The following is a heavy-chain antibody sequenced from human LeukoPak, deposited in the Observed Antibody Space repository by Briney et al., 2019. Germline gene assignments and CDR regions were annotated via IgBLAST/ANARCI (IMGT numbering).Heavy chain of an antibody. V-gene: IGHV1-69*04. J-gene: IGHJ6*02. Sequence: SAKVSCKASGGTFSSYAISWVRQAPGQGLEWMGRIIPILGIANYAQKFQGRVTITADKSTSTAYMELSSLRSEDTAVYYCARAAYGDYGMDVWGQGTTVTVSS. CDR3: ARAAYGDYGMDV. CDR2: IIPILGIA. CDR1: GGTFSSYA. D-gene: IGHD4-17*01.